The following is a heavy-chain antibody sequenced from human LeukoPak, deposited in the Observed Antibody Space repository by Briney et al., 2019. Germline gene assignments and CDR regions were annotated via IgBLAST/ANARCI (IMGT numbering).Heavy chain of an antibody. J-gene: IGHJ3*02. CDR3: ARQGYYDILTGYYSGDVFDI. D-gene: IGHD3-9*01. CDR1: GFNFNSFW. CDR2: IFPGDSNT. V-gene: IGHV5-51*01. Sequence: GESLKISCSGSGFNFNSFWIAWVRQMPGKGLEWMGIIFPGDSNTIYSPSFQGQVTISADKSIRTAYLQWSSLKASDTAMYYCARQGYYDILTGYYSGDVFDIWGQGTMVTVSS.